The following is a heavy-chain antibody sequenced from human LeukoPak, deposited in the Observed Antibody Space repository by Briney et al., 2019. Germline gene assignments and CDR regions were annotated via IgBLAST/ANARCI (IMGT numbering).Heavy chain of an antibody. CDR3: ARECHTVSYYYYYYYMDV. D-gene: IGHD4-11*01. CDR2: ISSSSSYI. J-gene: IGHJ6*03. V-gene: IGHV3-21*01. CDR1: GFTFSSYS. Sequence: PGGSLRLSCAASGFTFSSYSMNWVRQAPGKGLEWVSSISSSSSYIYYADSVKGRFTISRDNSKNTLYLQMNSLRAEDTAVYYCARECHTVSYYYYYYYMDVWGKGTTVTVSS.